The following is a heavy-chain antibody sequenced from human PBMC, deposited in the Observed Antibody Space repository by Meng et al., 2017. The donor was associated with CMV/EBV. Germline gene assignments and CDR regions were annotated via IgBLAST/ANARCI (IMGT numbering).Heavy chain of an antibody. J-gene: IGHJ2*01. D-gene: IGHD2-2*01. CDR1: GFTFSNYG. Sequence: GESLKISCAASGFTFSNYGLHRVRQAPGKGLEWVAIISYDEINKYYADSVKGRFTISRDNSKNTLYLQMNSLRAEDTAVYYCARDGRGYCSRTSCLKWYFDLWGRGTLVTVSS. V-gene: IGHV3-30*04. CDR3: ARDGRGYCSRTSCLKWYFDL. CDR2: ISYDEINK.